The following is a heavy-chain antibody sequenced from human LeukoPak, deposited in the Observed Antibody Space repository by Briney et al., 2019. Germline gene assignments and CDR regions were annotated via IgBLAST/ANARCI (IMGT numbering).Heavy chain of an antibody. D-gene: IGHD3-10*01. CDR3: ARPVGSGSYYLAPFDY. CDR1: DYSITNGYY. CDR2: IYYSGST. V-gene: IGHV4-38-2*02. J-gene: IGHJ4*02. Sequence: PSETLSLTCTVSDYSITNGYYWGWIRQPPGKGLEWIGSIYYSGSTYYNPSLKSRVTISVDTSKNQFSLKLSSVTAADTAVYYCARPVGSGSYYLAPFDYWGQGTLVTVSS.